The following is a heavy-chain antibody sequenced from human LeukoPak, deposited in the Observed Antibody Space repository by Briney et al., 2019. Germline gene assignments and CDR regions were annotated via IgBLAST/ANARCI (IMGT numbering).Heavy chain of an antibody. Sequence: PSETLSLTCTVSGGSIRSYYWSWIRQPPGKGLEWIGYVYDSGSTNYSPSLRSRVTISVDTSKNQSSLKLSSVTAADTAVYYCATGGRSGWSDFDYWGQGTLVTVSS. CDR2: VYDSGST. CDR1: GGSIRSYY. J-gene: IGHJ4*02. CDR3: ATGGRSGWSDFDY. V-gene: IGHV4-59*01. D-gene: IGHD6-19*01.